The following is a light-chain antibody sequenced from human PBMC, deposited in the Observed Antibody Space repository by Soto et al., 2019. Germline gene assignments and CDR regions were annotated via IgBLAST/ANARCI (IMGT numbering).Light chain of an antibody. Sequence: DIQLTQSPSFLSASVGDRVTITCRASQGIRNYLAWYQQKPGKAPKLLIYAASTLQSGVPSRFSGSGSGTEFTLTVSSLQPEDFATYCCQQLNSYPPWTFGQGTKVEIK. J-gene: IGKJ1*01. CDR3: QQLNSYPPWT. CDR2: AAS. CDR1: QGIRNY. V-gene: IGKV1-9*01.